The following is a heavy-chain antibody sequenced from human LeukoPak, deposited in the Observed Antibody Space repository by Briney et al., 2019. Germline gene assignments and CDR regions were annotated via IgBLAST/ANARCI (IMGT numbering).Heavy chain of an antibody. J-gene: IGHJ4*02. CDR2: VSPYNGNT. D-gene: IGHD3-10*01. CDR1: GYTFTDYD. V-gene: IGHV1-18*01. CDR3: ARNGRVRRVVKDLFEY. Sequence: GASVRVSCKTSGYTFTDYDITWVRQAPGQGLEWMGRVSPYNGNTHYSQRFQDRVTITKDTSTGTAYMDLRNLRTDDTAMYYCARNGRVRRVVKDLFEYWGQGTLVAVSS.